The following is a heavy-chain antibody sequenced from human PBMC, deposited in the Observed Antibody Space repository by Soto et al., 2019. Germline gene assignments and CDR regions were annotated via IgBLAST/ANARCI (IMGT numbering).Heavy chain of an antibody. CDR2: IRSSGSTI. CDR1: GFTFSSYS. D-gene: IGHD2-2*01. CDR3: VRDPDALDV. J-gene: IGHJ6*02. Sequence: GSLRLSCATSGFTFSSYSMNWVRQAPGKGLEWVSYIRSSGSTIHYADFVKGRFTISRDNAKNSLSLQMNSLSVEDTAVYYCVRDPDALDVWGQGTTVTVSS. V-gene: IGHV3-48*04.